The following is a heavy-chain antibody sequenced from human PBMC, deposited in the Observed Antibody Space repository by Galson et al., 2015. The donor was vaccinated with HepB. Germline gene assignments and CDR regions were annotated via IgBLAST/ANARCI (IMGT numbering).Heavy chain of an antibody. CDR3: ASGLESRNSAVDY. D-gene: IGHD3/OR15-3a*01. Sequence: SVKVSCKASGHTFTNFVINWVRQAPGQGLEWLGWISGHNNDTIYAIKFQGRVTMAADTYTNTAYMDLRSLTSDDTAVYYCASGLESRNSAVDYWGQGTPDIVSS. CDR1: GHTFTNFV. CDR2: ISGHNNDT. J-gene: IGHJ4*02. V-gene: IGHV1-18*01.